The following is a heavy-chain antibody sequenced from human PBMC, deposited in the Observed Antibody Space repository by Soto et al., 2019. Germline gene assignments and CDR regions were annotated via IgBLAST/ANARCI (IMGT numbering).Heavy chain of an antibody. CDR3: ARGVTAGVDY. CDR1: GYSFTGLD. D-gene: IGHD1-26*01. V-gene: IGHV1-8*01. CDR2: MQPSSGRT. Sequence: ASVTGSCKASGYSFTGLDINWVRQTTGQGLEWMGWMQPSSGRTGYAQKFQGRVTMTRDTSINTAYMELSSLTSDDTAFYYCARGVTAGVDYWGQGTLVTVSS. J-gene: IGHJ4*02.